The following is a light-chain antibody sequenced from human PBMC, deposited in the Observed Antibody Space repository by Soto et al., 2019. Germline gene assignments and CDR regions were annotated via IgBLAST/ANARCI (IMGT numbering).Light chain of an antibody. V-gene: IGKV1-39*01. J-gene: IGKJ1*01. CDR1: QSISSW. CDR3: QQSFTTWT. CDR2: AAA. Sequence: DIQMTQSPSTLSASLGDRVTITCRASQSISSWLSCYQQKPGKAPKLLIYAAARLQTGVPSRFSGSGSGTDFTLTISNLQPEDFATYYCQQSFTTWTFGQGTKVDIK.